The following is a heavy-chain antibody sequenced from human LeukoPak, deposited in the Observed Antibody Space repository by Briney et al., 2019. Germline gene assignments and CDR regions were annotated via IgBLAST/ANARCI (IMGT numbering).Heavy chain of an antibody. V-gene: IGHV3-21*04. CDR3: VKSRDGYNFLFARTDY. Sequence: GGSLRLSCAASRFTFSSYSMTWVRQAPGKGLEWVSSISSSSSYIYYADSVKGRFTISRDNAKNSLYLQMNSLRAEDTAVYYCVKSRDGYNFLFARTDYWGQGTLVTVSS. CDR1: RFTFSSYS. J-gene: IGHJ4*02. D-gene: IGHD5-12*01. CDR2: ISSSSSYI.